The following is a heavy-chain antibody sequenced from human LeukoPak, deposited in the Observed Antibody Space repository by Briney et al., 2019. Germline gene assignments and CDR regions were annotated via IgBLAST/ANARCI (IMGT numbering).Heavy chain of an antibody. CDR3: TKDRVSSGWYEYFQY. D-gene: IGHD6-19*01. V-gene: IGHV3-30*18. J-gene: IGHJ1*01. CDR2: ISYDGSNK. Sequence: GGSLRLSCAASGFTFSSYAMHWIRQAPGKGLEWVGLISYDGSNKYYADSVKGRFTISRDNSKNTLYLEMNSLRPEDTAVYYCTKDRVSSGWYEYFQYWGQGTLVTVSS. CDR1: GFTFSSYA.